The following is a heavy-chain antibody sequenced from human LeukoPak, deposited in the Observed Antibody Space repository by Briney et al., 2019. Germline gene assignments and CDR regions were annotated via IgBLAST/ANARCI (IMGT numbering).Heavy chain of an antibody. D-gene: IGHD3-9*01. CDR1: GFTFSSYA. CDR3: AKGDNNILTGYYNSFDS. J-gene: IGHJ4*02. Sequence: GGSLRLSCAASGFTFSSYAMSWIRQAPGKGPEWVSSISGSAISTYYADSVKGRFTISRDNSRNTLYLQMNSLRAEDTALFYCAKGDNNILTGYYNSFDSWGQGTLVTVSS. V-gene: IGHV3-23*01. CDR2: ISGSAIST.